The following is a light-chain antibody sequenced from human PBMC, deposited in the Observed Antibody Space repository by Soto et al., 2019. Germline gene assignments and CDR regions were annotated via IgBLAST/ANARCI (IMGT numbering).Light chain of an antibody. CDR1: QTVSRY. CDR2: AAS. CDR3: QQTYSNQWT. V-gene: IGKV1-39*01. J-gene: IGKJ1*01. Sequence: DIQLTQSPSSLSASVGDTVTITCRASQTVSRYLNWYQQKSGTAPKLLIYAASTLHTGVPSRISGRGSGTEFTLPINNRQREDFSDYFCQQTYSNQWTFGEGTKVEIK.